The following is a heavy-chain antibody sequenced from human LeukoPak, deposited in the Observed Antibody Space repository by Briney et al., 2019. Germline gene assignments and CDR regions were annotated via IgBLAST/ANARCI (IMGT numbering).Heavy chain of an antibody. CDR1: GGTFSSYA. J-gene: IGHJ5*02. V-gene: IGHV1-69*04. CDR3: AAYSSSPSWFDP. Sequence: SVKVSFKASGGTFSSYAISWVRQAPGQGLKWMGRIIPILGIANYAQKFQGRVTITADKSTSTAYMELSSLRSEDTAVYYCAAYSSSPSWFDPWGQGTLVTVSS. D-gene: IGHD6-6*01. CDR2: IIPILGIA.